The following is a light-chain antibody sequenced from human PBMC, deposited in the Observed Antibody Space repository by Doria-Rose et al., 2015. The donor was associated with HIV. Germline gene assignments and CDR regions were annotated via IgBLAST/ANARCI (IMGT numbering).Light chain of an antibody. J-gene: IGKJ2*02. CDR1: QSISSY. Sequence: DIQLTQSPSSLSASVGDRVTITCRASQSISSYLNWYQQKPGKAPKLLIYAASSLQSGVPSRFSGSGSGTDFTLTISSLQPEDFAAYYCQQSCCIPSTFGQGTKPEIK. CDR3: QQSCCIPST. CDR2: AAS. V-gene: IGKV1-39*01.